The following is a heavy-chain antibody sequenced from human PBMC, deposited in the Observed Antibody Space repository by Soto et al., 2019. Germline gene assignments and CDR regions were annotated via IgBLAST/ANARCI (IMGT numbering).Heavy chain of an antibody. Sequence: QVQLVQSGDEVRKPGSSVKVSCKASGYIFVNYGIAWVRQAPGQGLEWMGWISPYSGNTHYASKVQGRNTRTTDTSTSTAYLDLGSLKSYDTAVYYCAMVHNCGTPTPQDVWSQGTTDTVSS. J-gene: IGHJ6*02. V-gene: IGHV1-18*01. CDR1: GYIFVNYG. D-gene: IGHD1-1*01. CDR3: AMVHNCGTPTPQDV. CDR2: ISPYSGNT.